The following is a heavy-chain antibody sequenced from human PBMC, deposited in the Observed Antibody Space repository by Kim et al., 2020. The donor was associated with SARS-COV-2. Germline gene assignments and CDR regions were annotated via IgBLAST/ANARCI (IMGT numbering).Heavy chain of an antibody. CDR3: ARDQGITGTDY. D-gene: IGHD1-20*01. V-gene: IGHV4-4*07. J-gene: IGHJ4*02. Sequence: HSNPSLQSRVPTSVNTSKNQFAMKLGAVTAADTAVYYCARDQGITGTDYWGQGTLVTVSS.